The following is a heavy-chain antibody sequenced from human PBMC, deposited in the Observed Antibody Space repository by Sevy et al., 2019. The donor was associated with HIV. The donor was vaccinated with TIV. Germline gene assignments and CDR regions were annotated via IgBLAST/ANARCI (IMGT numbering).Heavy chain of an antibody. CDR3: AGPILTYNNGWSYYDY. V-gene: IGHV4-39*01. J-gene: IGHJ4*02. CDR1: GASISSSGYY. D-gene: IGHD6-19*01. CDR2: INYSGST. Sequence: SETLSLTCTVSGASISSSGYYWGWIRQPPGKGLEWIASINYSGSTFYDPSLKSRVTISADTSKNQFSLDLNPVTAANTAIYYCAGPILTYNNGWSYYDYWGQGTVVTVSS.